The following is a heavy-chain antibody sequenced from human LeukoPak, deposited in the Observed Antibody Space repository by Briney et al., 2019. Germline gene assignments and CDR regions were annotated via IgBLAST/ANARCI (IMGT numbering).Heavy chain of an antibody. CDR3: AKDPVLRREEMGSFWDY. CDR1: GYTFTSYD. CDR2: MNPNSGNT. J-gene: IGHJ4*02. Sequence: GASVKVSCKASGYTFTSYDINWVRQATGQGLEWMGWMNPNSGNTGYAQKFQGRVTMTRNTSVSTAYMELSSLRSEDTAVYYCAKDPVLRREEMGSFWDYWGQGTLVTVSS. D-gene: IGHD3-3*01. V-gene: IGHV1-8*01.